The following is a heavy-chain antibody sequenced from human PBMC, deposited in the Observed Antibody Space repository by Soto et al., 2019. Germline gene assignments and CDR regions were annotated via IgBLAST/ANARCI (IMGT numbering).Heavy chain of an antibody. Sequence: SDTLSLTFPFSVGSISTSSSYCGWILQPPWKGLEWIGSIYYSGSTYYNPSLKSRVTISVDTYKNQFSLKLSSVNAADTAVYYCARLVVIGSRPYYGMEVWGQGTTVTGSS. CDR3: ARLVVIGSRPYYGMEV. CDR1: VGSISTSSSY. J-gene: IGHJ6*01. D-gene: IGHD6-13*01. V-gene: IGHV4-39*01. CDR2: IYYSGST.